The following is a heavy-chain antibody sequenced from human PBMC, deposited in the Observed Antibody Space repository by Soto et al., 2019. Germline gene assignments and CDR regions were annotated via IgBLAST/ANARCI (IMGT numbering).Heavy chain of an antibody. CDR1: GFTFSSYG. V-gene: IGHV3-30-3*01. Sequence: QVHLEESGGGVVQPGTSLRLSCVASGFTFSSYGMHWVRQAPGKGLEWVAVIPNTENKKYYADSVKGRFTISRDNSQNTLFVPMVSLIYEDKAMYYGARTAGGRVRGALDIWGQGTMVPVS. CDR2: IPNTENKK. D-gene: IGHD6-13*01. J-gene: IGHJ3*02. CDR3: ARTAGGRVRGALDI.